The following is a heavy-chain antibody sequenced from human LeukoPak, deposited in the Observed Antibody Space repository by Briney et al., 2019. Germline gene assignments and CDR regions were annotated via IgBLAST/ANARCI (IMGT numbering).Heavy chain of an antibody. Sequence: PSETLSLTCAVYGGSFSGYYWSWIRQLPGKGLEWIGEINHSGSTNYNPSLKSRVTISVDTSKNQSSLKLSSVTAADTAVYYCARGSGYSYGTDFDYWGQGTLVTVSS. CDR3: ARGSGYSYGTDFDY. CDR2: INHSGST. D-gene: IGHD5-18*01. J-gene: IGHJ4*02. CDR1: GGSFSGYY. V-gene: IGHV4-34*01.